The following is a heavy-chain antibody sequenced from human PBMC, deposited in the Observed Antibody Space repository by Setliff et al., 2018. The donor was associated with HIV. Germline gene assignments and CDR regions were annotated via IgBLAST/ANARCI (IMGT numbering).Heavy chain of an antibody. Sequence: SETLSLTCAVYGGSFSVYYWSWIRQPPGKGLEWIGEINHSGSTNYNPSLKSRVTISVDTSKNQFSLKVSSVNAPDTAVYFCAREDGECTSSPRWFDPWGQGTQVTVSS. CDR2: INHSGST. D-gene: IGHD2-2*01. V-gene: IGHV4-34*01. CDR3: AREDGECTSSPRWFDP. CDR1: GGSFSVYY. J-gene: IGHJ5*02.